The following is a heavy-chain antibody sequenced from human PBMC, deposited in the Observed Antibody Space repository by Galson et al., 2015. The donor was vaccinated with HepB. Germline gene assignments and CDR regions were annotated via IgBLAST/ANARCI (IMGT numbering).Heavy chain of an antibody. CDR3: ARGVGDDSSGYYPLFVTFDF. D-gene: IGHD3-22*01. CDR2: TYYRSKWYN. Sequence: CAISGDSVSSNSVVWNWIRQSPSRGLEWLGRTYYRSKWYNDYAVSVKNRITINPDTSKNQFSLQLDSVTPEDTAVYYCARGVGDDSSGYYPLFVTFDFWGQGTMVTVSS. CDR1: GDSVSSNSVV. V-gene: IGHV6-1*01. J-gene: IGHJ3*01.